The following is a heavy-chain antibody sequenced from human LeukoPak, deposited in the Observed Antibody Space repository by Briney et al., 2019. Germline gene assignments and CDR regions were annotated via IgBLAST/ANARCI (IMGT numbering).Heavy chain of an antibody. D-gene: IGHD1-1*01. CDR3: ARAKLERIDY. CDR2: MNPNSGNT. V-gene: IGHV1-8*01. Sequence: ASVKVSCKVSGGTFSSYGISWVRQAPGQGLEWMGWMNPNSGNTGYAQKFQGRVTITRNTSISTAYMELSSLRSEDTAVYYCARAKLERIDYWGQGTLVTVSS. CDR1: GGTFSSYG. J-gene: IGHJ4*02.